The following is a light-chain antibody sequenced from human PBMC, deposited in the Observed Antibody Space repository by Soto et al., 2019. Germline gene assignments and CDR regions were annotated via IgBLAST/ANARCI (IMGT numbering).Light chain of an antibody. CDR1: SSDVGGYNY. J-gene: IGLJ3*02. V-gene: IGLV2-14*01. CDR3: SSYTGTYTWV. Sequence: QSALTQPASVSGSPGQSITISCTGSSSDVGGYNYVSWYQQHPGKAPKLLIYEVSNRPSGVSNRFSGSKSGNTASLTISGLQAEDEADYYCSSYTGTYTWVFGGGTKVTV. CDR2: EVS.